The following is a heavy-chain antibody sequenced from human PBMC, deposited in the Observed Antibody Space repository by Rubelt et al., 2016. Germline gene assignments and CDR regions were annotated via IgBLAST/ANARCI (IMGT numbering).Heavy chain of an antibody. CDR1: GFSFSMYW. CDR3: TRAVTGTNDY. V-gene: IGHV3-74*01. CDR2: IYSDVSST. J-gene: IGHJ4*02. Sequence: GSLRLSCAASGFSFSMYWMHWVRQVPGKGLVWVSRIYSDVSSTTYADSVKGRFTISRDNATNTGYLQMNSLRGKDTAVYYCTRAVTGTNDYWGQGTLVTVSS. D-gene: IGHD1-1*01.